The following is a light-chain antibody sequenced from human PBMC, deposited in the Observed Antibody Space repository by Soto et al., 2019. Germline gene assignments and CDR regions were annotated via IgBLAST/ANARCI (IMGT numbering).Light chain of an antibody. J-gene: IGKJ4*01. V-gene: IGKV1-39*01. Sequence: IQMTQSPSSLSASVGDRVTITCRAGQSISNYLNWYQEKPGKAPNLLISNAFNLHDGVPSRFSGSRSGTDFTLTISNLQLEDVATYYCQQSDRVPLTFGGGTRVEI. CDR2: NAF. CDR1: QSISNY. CDR3: QQSDRVPLT.